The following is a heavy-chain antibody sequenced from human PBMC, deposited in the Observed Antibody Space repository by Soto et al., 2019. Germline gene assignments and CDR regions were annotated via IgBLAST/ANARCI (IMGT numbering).Heavy chain of an antibody. CDR2: INHSGST. CDR1: GGSFSGYY. D-gene: IGHD3-9*01. V-gene: IGHV4-34*01. CDR3: ASGGQTIIPKD. Sequence: SETVSLTCAVYGGSFSGYYWSWIRQPPGKGLDWIGEINHSGSTNYNPSLKSRVTISVDTSKNQFSLKLSSVTAADTAVYYCASGGQTIIPKDWGQGTLVTVSS. J-gene: IGHJ4*02.